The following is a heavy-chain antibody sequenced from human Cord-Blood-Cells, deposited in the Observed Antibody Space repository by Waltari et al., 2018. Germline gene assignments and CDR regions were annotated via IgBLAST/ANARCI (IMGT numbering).Heavy chain of an antibody. CDR1: GFSLSNARMG. Sequence: QVTLKESGPVLVKPTETLTLTCTVSGFSLSNARMGVSWIRQPPGKALEWLAHIFSKDEKSYSTSLKSRLTISKDTSKSQVVLTMTNMDPVDTATYYCARIRMAANRVHYFDYWGQGTLVTVSS. CDR2: IFSKDEK. D-gene: IGHD6-19*01. CDR3: ARIRMAANRVHYFDY. V-gene: IGHV2-26*01. J-gene: IGHJ4*02.